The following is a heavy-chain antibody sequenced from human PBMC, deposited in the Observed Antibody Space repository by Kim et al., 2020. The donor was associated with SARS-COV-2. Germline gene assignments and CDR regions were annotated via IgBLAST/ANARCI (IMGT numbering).Heavy chain of an antibody. J-gene: IGHJ4*02. CDR2: ISRSGSTI. Sequence: GGSLRLSCAASGFTFSSYEMNWVRQAPGKGLEWVSYISRSGSTIYYADSVKGRFTIYRDNAKNSLYLHMSSLRAEDTAVYYCARDSLTTVMTLFYWGQGTLVTVSS. CDR1: GFTFSSYE. V-gene: IGHV3-48*03. D-gene: IGHD4-17*01. CDR3: ARDSLTTVMTLFY.